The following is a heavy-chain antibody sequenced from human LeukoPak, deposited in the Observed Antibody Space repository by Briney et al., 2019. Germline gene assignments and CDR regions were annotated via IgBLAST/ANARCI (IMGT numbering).Heavy chain of an antibody. CDR1: GYTLPELS. V-gene: IGHV1-24*01. CDR2: FDPEDGET. D-gene: IGHD5-18*01. CDR3: VGCSYGPY. J-gene: IGHJ4*02. Sequence: ASVKVSCKVSGYTLPELSMHWVRQPPGKGLEWMGGFDPEDGETIYAQKFQGRVTMTEDTSTDTDYMELSSLRSEGTAVYDCVGCSYGPYWGQGTLVSVSS.